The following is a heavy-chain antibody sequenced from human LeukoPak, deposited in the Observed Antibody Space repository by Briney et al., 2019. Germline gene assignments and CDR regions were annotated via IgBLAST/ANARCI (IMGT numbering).Heavy chain of an antibody. CDR3: AKDRYYYDSSPLDY. Sequence: PGXGLEGGSXISGSGGSTDYADSGKGRFTISRDNSKNTLDLKMNSLRAEDTAVYYCAKDRYYYDSSPLDYWGQGTLVTVSS. D-gene: IGHD3-22*01. V-gene: IGHV3-23*01. CDR2: ISGSGGST. J-gene: IGHJ4*02.